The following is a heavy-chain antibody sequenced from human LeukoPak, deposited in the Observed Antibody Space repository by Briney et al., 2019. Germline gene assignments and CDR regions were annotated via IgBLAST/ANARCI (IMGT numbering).Heavy chain of an antibody. V-gene: IGHV4-59*01. CDR3: ARDLNFDTNWFDP. Sequence: SETLSLTCTVSGGSISSYYWSWIRQPPRQGLEWIGYIYYSGSTNYNPSLKSRVTISVDTSKNQFSLKLSSVTAADTAVYYCARDLNFDTNWFDPWGQGTLVTVSS. D-gene: IGHD3-9*01. CDR1: GGSISSYY. J-gene: IGHJ5*02. CDR2: IYYSGST.